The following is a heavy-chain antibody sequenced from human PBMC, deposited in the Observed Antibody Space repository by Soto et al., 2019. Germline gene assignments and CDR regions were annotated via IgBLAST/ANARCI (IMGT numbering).Heavy chain of an antibody. Sequence: QVQLQESGPGLVKPSETLSLTCTVSGGSISSYFWSWIRQPPGKGLEWIGYIYDTGSTNYNPSLTSRVTISVDTSKNQFALQLSSVTAADTAVYYCANVNWYFDLWGRGTLVTVSS. J-gene: IGHJ2*01. D-gene: IGHD3-16*01. V-gene: IGHV4-59*01. CDR3: ANVNWYFDL. CDR2: IYDTGST. CDR1: GGSISSYF.